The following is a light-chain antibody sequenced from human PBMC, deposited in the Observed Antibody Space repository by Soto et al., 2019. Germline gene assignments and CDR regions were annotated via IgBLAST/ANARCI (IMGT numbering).Light chain of an antibody. J-gene: IGLJ2*01. CDR2: DVS. Sequence: QSVLTPPASVSGSPGQSITISCTGTSSDVGGYNYVSWYQQHPGKAPKLMIYDVSNRPSGVSNRFSGSKSGNTASLTISGLQAEDEADYYCSSYTSSSTLGFGGGTKLTVL. CDR3: SSYTSSSTLG. CDR1: SSDVGGYNY. V-gene: IGLV2-14*01.